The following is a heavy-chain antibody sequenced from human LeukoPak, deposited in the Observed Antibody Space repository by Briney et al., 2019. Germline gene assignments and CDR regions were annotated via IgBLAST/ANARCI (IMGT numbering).Heavy chain of an antibody. CDR3: ASGNWNDRAFDI. D-gene: IGHD1-20*01. CDR2: IKPDGGEK. J-gene: IGHJ3*02. Sequence: GGSLRLSCAAYRFTFSTYWMSWVRQAPGKGLEWVANIKPDGGEKYYVDSAKGRFTISRDNAKNSLYLQMSSLRAEDTAVYYCASGNWNDRAFDIGGQGTMVTVSS. CDR1: RFTFSTYW. V-gene: IGHV3-7*01.